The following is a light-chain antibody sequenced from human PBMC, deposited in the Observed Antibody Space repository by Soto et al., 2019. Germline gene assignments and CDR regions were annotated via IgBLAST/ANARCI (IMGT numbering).Light chain of an antibody. CDR3: QQLHSYPIT. CDR2: GAS. Sequence: DIPLTQSPSFLSASVGDRVTISCRASQGMNTYVAWYQQKPGKAPKLLIYGASTLYTGVPSRFSGSESGAEFTLTISSLQPEDFATYYCQQLHSYPITFGQGTRLEIK. CDR1: QGMNTY. V-gene: IGKV1-9*01. J-gene: IGKJ5*01.